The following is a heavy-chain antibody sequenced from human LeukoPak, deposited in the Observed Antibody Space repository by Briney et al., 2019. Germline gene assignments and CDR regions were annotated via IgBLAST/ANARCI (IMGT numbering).Heavy chain of an antibody. D-gene: IGHD2-2*01. CDR3: ARDRRDCSSTSCSNWFDP. CDR2: TYYRSKWYN. V-gene: IGHV6-1*01. J-gene: IGHJ5*02. Sequence: SQTLSLTCAISGDSVSSNSAAWDWIRQSPSRGLEWLGRTYYRSKWYNDYAVSVKSRITINPDTSKNQFSLQLNSVTPEDTAVYYCARDRRDCSSTSCSNWFDPWGQGTLVTVSS. CDR1: GDSVSSNSAA.